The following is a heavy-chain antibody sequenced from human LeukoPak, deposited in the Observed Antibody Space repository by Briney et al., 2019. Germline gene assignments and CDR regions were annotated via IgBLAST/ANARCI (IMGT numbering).Heavy chain of an antibody. CDR3: ARTLGGYSYGHDY. Sequence: GGSLRLSCAASGFTFSSYSMNWVRQAPGKGLEWVSYISSSSSTIYYADSVKGRFTISRDNAKNSLYLQMNSLRAEDTAVYYCARTLGGYSYGHDYWGQGTLVTVSS. J-gene: IGHJ4*02. D-gene: IGHD5-18*01. CDR2: ISSSSSTI. CDR1: GFTFSSYS. V-gene: IGHV3-48*04.